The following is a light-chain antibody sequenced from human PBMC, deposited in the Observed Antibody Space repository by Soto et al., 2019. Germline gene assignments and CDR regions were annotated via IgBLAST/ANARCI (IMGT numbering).Light chain of an antibody. CDR3: QQRHMWPIT. Sequence: DIQMTQSPSPLSASVGDRVTITCQASQDISNYLNWYQQKLGKAPKLLIYDASNLETGVPSRFSGSGSGTDFTLTISSLEPEDSAVYYCQQRHMWPITFGQGTRLEIK. J-gene: IGKJ5*01. CDR2: DAS. V-gene: IGKV1-33*01. CDR1: QDISNY.